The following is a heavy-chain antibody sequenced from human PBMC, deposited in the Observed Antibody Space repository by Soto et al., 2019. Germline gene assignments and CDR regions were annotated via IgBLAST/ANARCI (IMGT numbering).Heavy chain of an antibody. Sequence: EVQLLESGGGLVQPGGSLRLSCAASGFTFSSYAMSWVRQAPGKGLEYVSTISGSGGSTNYADSVKGRSIISRDNSKNPLYLQMNSLRAEDTAIYYCAKYPIPAAAIEYYYYGMDVWGQGTTVTVSS. CDR1: GFTFSSYA. CDR3: AKYPIPAAAIEYYYYGMDV. CDR2: ISGSGGST. V-gene: IGHV3-23*01. D-gene: IGHD6-13*01. J-gene: IGHJ6*02.